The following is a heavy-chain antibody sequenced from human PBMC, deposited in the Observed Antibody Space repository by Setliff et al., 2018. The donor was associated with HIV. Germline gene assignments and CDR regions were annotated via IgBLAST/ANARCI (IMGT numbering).Heavy chain of an antibody. CDR1: GLTFSNCG. Sequence: GGSLRLSCATSGLTFSNCGMHWVRQAPGKGLEWVASIRSDGSNKYYADSVTDRFTISRDDSKNTLYLQMNSLRAEDTAVYYCAKDKGQKYADYWGQGTMVTVSS. CDR3: AKDKGQKYADY. D-gene: IGHD3-10*01. CDR2: IRSDGSNK. V-gene: IGHV3-30*02. J-gene: IGHJ4*02.